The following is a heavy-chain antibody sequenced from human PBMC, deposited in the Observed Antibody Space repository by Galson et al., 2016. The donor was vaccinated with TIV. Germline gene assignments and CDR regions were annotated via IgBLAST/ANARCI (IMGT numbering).Heavy chain of an antibody. CDR1: GFTFSSFG. J-gene: IGHJ6*02. CDR2: IRYDGSRR. CDR3: ASGVVAHTYYFYGMDV. V-gene: IGHV3-30*02. D-gene: IGHD3-3*01. Sequence: SLRLSCAASGFTFSSFGMHWVRQAPGKGLEWVALIRYDGSRRYYADSVKGRFTISRDDSKNTPYLQRNGLRRDDSAVYYCASGVVAHTYYFYGMDVWGQGTTVAVSS.